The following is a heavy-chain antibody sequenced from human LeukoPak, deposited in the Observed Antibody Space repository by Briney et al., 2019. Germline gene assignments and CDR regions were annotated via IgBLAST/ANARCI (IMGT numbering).Heavy chain of an antibody. D-gene: IGHD3-10*01. Sequence: GGSLRLSCADSGFTFGSYSMNWVRQAPGKGLEWVSSISSSSSYIYYADSVKGRFTISRDNAKNSLYLQMNSLRAEDTAVYYCARDLGGYFDYWGQGTLVTVSS. J-gene: IGHJ4*02. CDR2: ISSSSSYI. CDR3: ARDLGGYFDY. CDR1: GFTFGSYS. V-gene: IGHV3-21*01.